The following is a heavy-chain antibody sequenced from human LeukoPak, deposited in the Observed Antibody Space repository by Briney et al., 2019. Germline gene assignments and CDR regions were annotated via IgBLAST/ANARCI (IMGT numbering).Heavy chain of an antibody. CDR2: INSDGSST. CDR1: GVTFSSYW. V-gene: IGHV3-74*01. Sequence: GGSLRLSCAASGVTFSSYWMHWVRQAPGKGLVWVSRINSDGSSTSYADSVKGRFTISRDNAKNTLYLQMNSLRAEDTAVYYCARGPGSSGGAYVGDYWGPGTLVTVSS. CDR3: ARGPGSSGGAYVGDY. D-gene: IGHD3-22*01. J-gene: IGHJ4*01.